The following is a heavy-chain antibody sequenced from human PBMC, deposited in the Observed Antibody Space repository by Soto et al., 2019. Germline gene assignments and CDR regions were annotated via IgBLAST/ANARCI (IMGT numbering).Heavy chain of an antibody. V-gene: IGHV3-30*18. J-gene: IGHJ4*02. CDR3: AKGEVRGIIPSYFDY. CDR2: IPYDGSHQ. Sequence: QMHLVESGGGVVQPGRSLRLSCAASGFTFSSHGMHWIRQAPGKGLEWVAVIPYDGSHQYYVDSVKGRFTISRDNSKNTLYLQMDSLRAEDTAVYYCAKGEVRGIIPSYFDYWGLGTLVTVSS. CDR1: GFTFSSHG. D-gene: IGHD3-10*01.